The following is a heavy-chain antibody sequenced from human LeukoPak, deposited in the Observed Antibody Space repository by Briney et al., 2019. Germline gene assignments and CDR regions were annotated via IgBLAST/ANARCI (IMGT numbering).Heavy chain of an antibody. CDR3: ARDVYCSGGSCYWSYGAFDI. CDR2: IIPIFGTA. D-gene: IGHD2-15*01. V-gene: IGHV1-69*13. Sequence: SVKVSCKASGYTFTGYYMRWVRQAPGQGLEWMGGIIPIFGTANYAQKFQGRVTITADESTSTAYMELSSLRSENTAVYYCARDVYCSGGSCYWSYGAFDIWGQGTMVTVSS. CDR1: GYTFTGYY. J-gene: IGHJ3*02.